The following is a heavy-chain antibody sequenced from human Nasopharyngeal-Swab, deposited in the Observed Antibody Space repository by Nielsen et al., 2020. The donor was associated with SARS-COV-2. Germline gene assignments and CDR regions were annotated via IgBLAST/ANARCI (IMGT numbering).Heavy chain of an antibody. CDR2: IIPIFGTA. J-gene: IGHJ4*02. CDR1: GYTFTSYA. V-gene: IGHV1-69*13. Sequence: SVKVSCKASGYTFTSYAMNWVRQAPGQGLEWMGGIIPIFGTANYAQKFQGRVTITADESTSTAYMELSSLRSEDTAVYYCARPAVAGTGFDYWGQGTLVTVSS. D-gene: IGHD6-19*01. CDR3: ARPAVAGTGFDY.